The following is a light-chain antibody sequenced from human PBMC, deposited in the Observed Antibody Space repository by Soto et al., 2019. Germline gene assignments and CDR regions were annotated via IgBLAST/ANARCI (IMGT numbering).Light chain of an antibody. CDR1: QSISIW. Sequence: DIPMTQSPSTVSASVGDRVTITCRASQSISIWLAWYQQRPGKAPKLLMYMASVLESGVPSRFSGSGSGTEFTLTISSLQPEDFATYYCQQYNVYWTFGQGTKVEIK. J-gene: IGKJ1*01. CDR2: MAS. V-gene: IGKV1-5*03. CDR3: QQYNVYWT.